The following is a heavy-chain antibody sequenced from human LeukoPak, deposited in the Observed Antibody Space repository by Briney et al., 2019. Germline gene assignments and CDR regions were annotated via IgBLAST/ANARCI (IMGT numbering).Heavy chain of an antibody. CDR1: GFTFSSYE. J-gene: IGHJ4*02. CDR2: ISSSGSTI. V-gene: IGHV3-48*03. D-gene: IGHD5-18*01. Sequence: GGSLRLSCAASGFTFSSYEMNWVRQAPGKGLEWVSYISSSGSTIYYADSVKGRFTISRDNAKNSLYLQMNSLRPEGTAVYYCARLGEDSYGYQTDFDYWGQGTLVTVSS. CDR3: ARLGEDSYGYQTDFDY.